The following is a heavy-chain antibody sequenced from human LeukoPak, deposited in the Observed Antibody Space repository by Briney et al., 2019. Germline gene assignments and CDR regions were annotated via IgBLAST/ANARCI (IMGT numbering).Heavy chain of an antibody. Sequence: GGSLRLSCAASGFNFIDAWMTWIRQAPGKGLEWIGRIKSKRGGGTTDFAAPVQGRFFISRDDSENTVSLQMNSLKTEDTGVYYCTSGYDFYWGQGTLVTVSS. J-gene: IGHJ4*02. CDR3: TSGYDFY. V-gene: IGHV3-15*01. CDR2: IKSKRGGGTT. CDR1: GFNFIDAW. D-gene: IGHD5-12*01.